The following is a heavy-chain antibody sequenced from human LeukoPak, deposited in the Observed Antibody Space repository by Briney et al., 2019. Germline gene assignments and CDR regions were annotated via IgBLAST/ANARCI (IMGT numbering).Heavy chain of an antibody. CDR2: IDTSGDT. J-gene: IGHJ3*02. V-gene: IGHV3-13*01. D-gene: IGHD1-26*01. CDR3: ARGSTTVAFEI. CDR1: GFTFSNNN. Sequence: GGSLRLSCAASGFTFSNNNMHWVRQGPGKGLEWVSAIDTSGDTYYPGSVKGRFTISRENAKNILYLQMNSLRVGDTAVYYCARGSTTVAFEIWGQGTMVSVSS.